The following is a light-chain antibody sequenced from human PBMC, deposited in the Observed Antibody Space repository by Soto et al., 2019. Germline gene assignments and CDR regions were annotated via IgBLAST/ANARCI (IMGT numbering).Light chain of an antibody. CDR3: CSYAGSYSRI. Sequence: QSVLTQPRSVSGSPGQSVTISCIGTNSDVGAYNYVSWYQQHPGEAPKLVIYDVTQRPSGVPDRFSGSKSGNTASLTISGLQAEDEADYYCCSYAGSYSRIFGGGTKLTVL. CDR2: DVT. V-gene: IGLV2-11*01. CDR1: NSDVGAYNY. J-gene: IGLJ2*01.